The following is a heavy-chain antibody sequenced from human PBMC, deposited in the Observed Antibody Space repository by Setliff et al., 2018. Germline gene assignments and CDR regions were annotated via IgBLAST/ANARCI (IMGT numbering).Heavy chain of an antibody. CDR1: GGPFSSYY. Sequence: PSETLSLTCAVYGGPFSSYYWSWIRQPPGKGLEWIGEINRSGSTNYNPSLKSRVTISVDTSKNQFSLKLSSVTAADTAVYYCARGETSGGTWFGEVYPFWGQGTLVTVSS. CDR3: ARGETSGGTWFGEVYPF. J-gene: IGHJ4*02. V-gene: IGHV4-34*01. CDR2: INRSGST. D-gene: IGHD3-10*01.